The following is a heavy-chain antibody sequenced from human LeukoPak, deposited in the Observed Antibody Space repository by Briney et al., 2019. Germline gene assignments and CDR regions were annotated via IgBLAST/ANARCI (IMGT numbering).Heavy chain of an antibody. Sequence: PGGSLRLSCAASGFTFSDYYMSWLRQAPGKGLEGVSYISSSGSTIYYADCVKGRFTISRDNAKNSLYLQMNSLRAEDTAVYYCARGSTVTALPFDYWGQGTLVTVSS. V-gene: IGHV3-11*01. CDR1: GFTFSDYY. CDR2: ISSSGSTI. CDR3: ARGSTVTALPFDY. D-gene: IGHD1-14*01. J-gene: IGHJ4*02.